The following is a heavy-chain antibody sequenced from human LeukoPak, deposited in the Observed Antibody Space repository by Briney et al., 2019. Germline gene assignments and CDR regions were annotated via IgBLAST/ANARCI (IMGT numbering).Heavy chain of an antibody. CDR3: ASRKLGNDY. J-gene: IGHJ4*02. D-gene: IGHD7-27*01. Sequence: SETLSLTCAAYGGSFSGYYWSWIRQSPGKGLEWIGYIYYTRTSYNPSLKSRVTISADTSKNQFSLNLSSVTAADTAVYYCASRKLGNDYWGQGTLVTVSS. CDR2: IYYTRT. V-gene: IGHV4-59*01. CDR1: GGSFSGYY.